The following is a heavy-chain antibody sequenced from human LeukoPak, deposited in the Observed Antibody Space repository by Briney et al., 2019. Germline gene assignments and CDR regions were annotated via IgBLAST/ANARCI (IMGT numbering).Heavy chain of an antibody. V-gene: IGHV3-30*03. CDR3: ARETAEYSSSPSDC. D-gene: IGHD6-6*01. CDR1: GFTFSSYG. J-gene: IGHJ4*02. Sequence: GGSLRLSCSASGFTFSSYGMHWVRQAPGKGLXXXAXISYDGSNKYYADSVKGRFTISRDNSKNTLYLQMNSLRAEDTAVYYCARETAEYSSSPSDCWGQGTLVTVSS. CDR2: ISYDGSNK.